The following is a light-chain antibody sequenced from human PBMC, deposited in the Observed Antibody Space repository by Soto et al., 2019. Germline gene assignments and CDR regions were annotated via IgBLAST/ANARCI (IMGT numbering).Light chain of an antibody. J-gene: IGKJ1*01. CDR3: LQHNTYPRT. Sequence: DTQMTHSPSSLSASVGDRVTITCRASQAIRNDLGWYQQKPAKAPKRLIYATSSLQSGVPSRFSGSGSGTEFTLTISSLQPEDSATYYCLQHNTYPRTFGQGTKVDI. CDR1: QAIRND. CDR2: ATS. V-gene: IGKV1-17*01.